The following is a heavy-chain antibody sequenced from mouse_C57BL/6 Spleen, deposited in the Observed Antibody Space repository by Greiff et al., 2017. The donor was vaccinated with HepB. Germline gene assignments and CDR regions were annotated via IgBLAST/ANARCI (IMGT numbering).Heavy chain of an antibody. D-gene: IGHD3-2*02. J-gene: IGHJ4*01. CDR1: GFTFSSYA. CDR2: ISSGGDYI. Sequence: EVMLVESGEGLVKPGGSLKLSCAASGFTFSSYAMSWVRQTPEKRLEWVAYISSGGDYIYYADTVKGRFTISRDNARNTLYLQMSSLKSEDTAMYYCTRDIDSSGYGYYAMDYWGQGTSVTVSS. V-gene: IGHV5-9-1*02. CDR3: TRDIDSSGYGYYAMDY.